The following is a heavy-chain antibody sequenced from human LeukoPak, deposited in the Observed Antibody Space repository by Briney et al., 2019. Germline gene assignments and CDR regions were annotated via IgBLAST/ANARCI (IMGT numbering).Heavy chain of an antibody. V-gene: IGHV1-69*01. J-gene: IGHJ6*03. CDR1: GGTFSSYA. Sequence: SVKVSCKASGGTFSSYAISWVRQAPGQGLEWMGGIIPIFGTANYAQKFQGRVTITADESTSTAYMELGSLRSEDTAVYYCATAPIKSTRYYYYYMDVWGKGTTVTISS. D-gene: IGHD2-2*01. CDR3: ATAPIKSTRYYYYYMDV. CDR2: IIPIFGTA.